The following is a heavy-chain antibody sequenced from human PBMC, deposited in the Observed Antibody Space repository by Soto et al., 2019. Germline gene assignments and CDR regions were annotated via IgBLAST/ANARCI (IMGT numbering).Heavy chain of an antibody. V-gene: IGHV3-23*01. CDR2: ISGSGGST. J-gene: IGHJ6*02. Sequence: GGSLRLSCAASGFTFSSYAMSWVRQAPGKGLEWVSAISGSGGSTYYADSVKGRFTISRDNSKNTLYLKMNSLRAEDTAVYYCAKLPHRGWYHHYYGMDVWGQGTTVTVSS. D-gene: IGHD6-19*01. CDR3: AKLPHRGWYHHYYGMDV. CDR1: GFTFSSYA.